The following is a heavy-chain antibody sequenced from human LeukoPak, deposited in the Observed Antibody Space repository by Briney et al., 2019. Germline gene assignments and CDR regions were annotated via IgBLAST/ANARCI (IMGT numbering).Heavy chain of an antibody. V-gene: IGHV4-39*01. CDR1: GGSISSSSYY. Sequence: SETLSLTCTVSGGSISSSSYYWGWIRQPPGKGLEWIGSIYYSGSTYYNPSLKSRVTISVDTSKNQFSLKLSSVTAADTAVYYCARHAPYYYDSSGYQYPYYYYMDVWGKGTTVTISS. J-gene: IGHJ6*03. D-gene: IGHD3-22*01. CDR3: ARHAPYYYDSSGYQYPYYYYMDV. CDR2: IYYSGST.